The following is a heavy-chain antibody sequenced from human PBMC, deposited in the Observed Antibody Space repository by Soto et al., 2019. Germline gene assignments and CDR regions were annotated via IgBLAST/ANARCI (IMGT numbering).Heavy chain of an antibody. CDR2: IYHSGST. CDR3: ASSPSSSARYYYYYYMDV. D-gene: IGHD6-6*01. Sequence: SETLSLTCAVSGGSISSSNWWSWVRQPPGKGLEWIGEIYHSGSTNYNPSLKSRVTISVDTSKDQFSLKLSSVTAADTAVYYRASSPSSSARYYYYYYMDVWGKGTTVTVSS. J-gene: IGHJ6*03. CDR1: GGSISSSNW. V-gene: IGHV4-4*02.